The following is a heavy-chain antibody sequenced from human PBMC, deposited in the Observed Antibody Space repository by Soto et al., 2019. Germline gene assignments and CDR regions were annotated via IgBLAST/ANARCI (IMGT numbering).Heavy chain of an antibody. CDR3: AKDLWHYDSSGYPDYFDY. Sequence: EVQLLESGGGLVQPGGSLRLSCAASGFTFSSYAMSWVRQAPGKGLEWVSTISGSGGSTYYADSVKGRFTISRDNSKNTLYMEMKSLRAEDTAVYYCAKDLWHYDSSGYPDYFDYWGQGTLVTVSS. CDR2: ISGSGGST. J-gene: IGHJ4*02. D-gene: IGHD3-22*01. CDR1: GFTFSSYA. V-gene: IGHV3-23*01.